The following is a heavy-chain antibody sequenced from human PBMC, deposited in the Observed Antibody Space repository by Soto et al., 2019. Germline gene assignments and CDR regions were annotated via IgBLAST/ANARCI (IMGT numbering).Heavy chain of an antibody. J-gene: IGHJ3*02. Sequence: ASVKVSCKASGYTFTSYYMHWVRQAPGQGLEWMGIINPSGGSTNYAQKFQGRVTMTRDTSTSTVYMELSSLRSEDTAVYYCARVRGRDGYNLGAFDIWGQGTMVTVSS. CDR3: ARVRGRDGYNLGAFDI. CDR2: INPSGGST. CDR1: GYTFTSYY. D-gene: IGHD5-12*01. V-gene: IGHV1-46*01.